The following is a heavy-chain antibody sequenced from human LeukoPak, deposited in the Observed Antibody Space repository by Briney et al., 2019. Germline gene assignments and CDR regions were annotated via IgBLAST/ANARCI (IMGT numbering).Heavy chain of an antibody. CDR1: GGSISSYY. J-gene: IGHJ6*02. CDR2: IYYSGST. D-gene: IGHD6-13*01. V-gene: IGHV4-59*08. Sequence: SETLSLTCTVSGGSISSYYWSWIRQPPGKGLEGIGYIYYSGSTNYNPSLKSQVTISVDTSKNQFSLKLSSVTAADTAVYYCARLTAAGRDYYYGMDVWGQGTTVTVSS. CDR3: ARLTAAGRDYYYGMDV.